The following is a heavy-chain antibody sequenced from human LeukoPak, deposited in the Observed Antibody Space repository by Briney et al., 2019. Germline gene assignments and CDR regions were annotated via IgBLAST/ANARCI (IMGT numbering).Heavy chain of an antibody. Sequence: RASVKVSCKASGYTFTGYYMHWVRQAPGQGLEWMGWINPNSGGTNYAQKFQGRVTMTRDTSISTAYMELSRLRSDDTAVYYCARPTGDWGYYFDYWGQGTLVTVSS. CDR1: GYTFTGYY. D-gene: IGHD7-27*01. CDR2: INPNSGGT. CDR3: ARPTGDWGYYFDY. J-gene: IGHJ4*02. V-gene: IGHV1-2*02.